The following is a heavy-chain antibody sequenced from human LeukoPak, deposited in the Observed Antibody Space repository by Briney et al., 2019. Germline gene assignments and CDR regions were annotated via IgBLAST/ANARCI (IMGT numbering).Heavy chain of an antibody. V-gene: IGHV3-21*01. Sequence: GGSLRLSCAASGFTFSSYSMNWVRQAPGKGLEWVSSISSSSSYIYYADSVKGRFTISRDNAKNSLYLQMNSLRAEDTAVHYCARGGDGYPDYWGQGTLVTVSS. CDR2: ISSSSSYI. D-gene: IGHD5-24*01. J-gene: IGHJ4*02. CDR3: ARGGDGYPDY. CDR1: GFTFSSYS.